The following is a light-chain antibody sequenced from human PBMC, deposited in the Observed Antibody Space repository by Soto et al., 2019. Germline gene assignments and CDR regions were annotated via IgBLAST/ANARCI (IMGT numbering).Light chain of an antibody. CDR3: QQYNSAPWT. CDR2: AAS. V-gene: IGKV1-27*01. CDR1: QSISNY. J-gene: IGKJ1*01. Sequence: DIQMTQSPSSLSASVVDRVTITCRASQSISNYLAWYQQTPGKAPKLLIFAASTLQSGVPSRFSGSGSGTDFTLTISSLQPEEGATDYCQQYNSAPWTFGQGTKLDIK.